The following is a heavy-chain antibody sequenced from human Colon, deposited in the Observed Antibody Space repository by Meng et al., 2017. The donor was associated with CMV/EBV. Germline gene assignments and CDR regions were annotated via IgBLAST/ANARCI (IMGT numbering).Heavy chain of an antibody. CDR1: GGSISSYY. Sequence: GPGLVKPSETLSLSCTVSGGSISSYYWSWIRQTAGKGLEWIGRIYPSGFPKYKPSLESRVTMSADTSKNQISLKLTSVTAADTAVYYCARAQYTYGYWIFDYWGQGTLVTVSS. D-gene: IGHD5-18*01. CDR3: ARAQYTYGYWIFDY. V-gene: IGHV4-4*07. J-gene: IGHJ4*02. CDR2: IYPSGFP.